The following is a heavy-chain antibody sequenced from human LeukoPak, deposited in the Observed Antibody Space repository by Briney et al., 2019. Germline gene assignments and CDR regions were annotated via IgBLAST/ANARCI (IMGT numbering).Heavy chain of an antibody. Sequence: PSETLSLTCSVSGDSITTNYYWAWIRQPPGKGLEWIGCIWHSGTTYYTPSLKDRVTISVDTSKNQFSLNLRSMTAADTAVYYCARGIRGVMGNWFDPWGQGTLVTVSS. V-gene: IGHV4-38-2*02. CDR1: GDSITTNYY. D-gene: IGHD3-10*01. CDR3: ARGIRGVMGNWFDP. CDR2: IWHSGTT. J-gene: IGHJ5*02.